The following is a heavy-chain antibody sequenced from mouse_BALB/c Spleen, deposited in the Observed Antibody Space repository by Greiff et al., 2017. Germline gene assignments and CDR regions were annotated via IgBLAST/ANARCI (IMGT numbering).Heavy chain of an antibody. V-gene: IGHV5-4*02. CDR1: GFTFSDYY. CDR3: ARAGTGAMDY. D-gene: IGHD3-3*01. J-gene: IGHJ4*01. CDR2: ISDGGSYT. Sequence: EVMLVESGGGLVKPGGSLKLSCAASGFTFSDYYMYWVRQTPEKRLEWVATISDGGSYTYYPDSVKGRFTISRDNAKNNLYLQMSSLKSEDTAMYYCARAGTGAMDYRGQGTSVTVSS.